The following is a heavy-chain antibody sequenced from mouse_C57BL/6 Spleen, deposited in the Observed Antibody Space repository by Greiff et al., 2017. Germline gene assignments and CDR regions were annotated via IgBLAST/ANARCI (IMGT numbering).Heavy chain of an antibody. D-gene: IGHD2-4*01. CDR3: ARVGLRWFAY. V-gene: IGHV5-4*01. Sequence: EVQLVESGGGLVKPGGSLKLSCAASGFTFSSYAMSWVRQTPEKRLEWVAPISDGGSYTSYPDNVKGRFTISRYNGKNNLYLQKSHLKSEDTAMYYCARVGLRWFAYWGQGTLVTVSA. CDR2: ISDGGSYT. J-gene: IGHJ3*01. CDR1: GFTFSSYA.